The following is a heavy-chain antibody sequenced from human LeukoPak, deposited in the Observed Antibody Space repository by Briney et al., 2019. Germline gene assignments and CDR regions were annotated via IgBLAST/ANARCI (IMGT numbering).Heavy chain of an antibody. V-gene: IGHV5-51*01. CDR2: IDPGDSDT. CDR3: ARLGYGNYFDF. J-gene: IGHJ4*02. CDR1: GYSFTSFW. Sequence: GESPRISCKTSGYSFTSFWIGWVRQTPGKGLEWMGIIDPGDSDTRYSPSFQGHVTISADKYISTAYLQWSSLKASDTAMYYCARLGYGNYFDFWGQGTPVTVSS. D-gene: IGHD4-17*01.